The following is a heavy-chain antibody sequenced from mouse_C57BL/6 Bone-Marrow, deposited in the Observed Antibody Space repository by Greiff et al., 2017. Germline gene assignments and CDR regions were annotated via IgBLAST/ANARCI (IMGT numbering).Heavy chain of an antibody. D-gene: IGHD1-1*01. CDR2: IDPEDGET. CDR3: ARAHYYGSRWFAY. J-gene: IGHJ3*01. CDR1: GFNITDYY. V-gene: IGHV14-2*01. Sequence: VQLQQSGAELVKPGASVKLSCTASGFNITDYYMHWVKQRTEQGLEWIGRIDPEDGETKYAPKFQGKATLTADTSSNTAYLQLSSLTSEDTAVYYCARAHYYGSRWFAYWGQGTLVTVSA.